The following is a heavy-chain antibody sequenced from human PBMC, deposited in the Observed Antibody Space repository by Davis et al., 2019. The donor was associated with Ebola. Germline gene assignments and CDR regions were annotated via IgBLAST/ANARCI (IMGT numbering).Heavy chain of an antibody. Sequence: PSETLSLTCTVSGGPIMTNCWSWIRQPPGKGLEWIGHIFDSGINYKHPSLRSRVTMSLDTSKNQVSLKLTSVTAAGTAVYYCARFAKVPTGSHYFGLDVWGQGTTFTVSS. J-gene: IGHJ6*02. CDR1: GGPIMTNC. CDR3: ARFAKVPTGSHYFGLDV. CDR2: IFDSGIN. V-gene: IGHV4-59*01. D-gene: IGHD2-2*01.